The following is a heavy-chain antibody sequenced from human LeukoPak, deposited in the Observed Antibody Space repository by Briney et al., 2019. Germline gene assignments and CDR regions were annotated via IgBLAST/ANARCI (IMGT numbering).Heavy chain of an antibody. J-gene: IGHJ3*02. Sequence: PGGSLRLSCAASAFSFSSYGMHWVRQAPGKGLEWVALIWYDGSNRYYGDSVKGRLTISRDNSKNTLYLQMNSLRAEDTALYYCARRADDAFDIWGQGTMVTVSS. CDR1: AFSFSSYG. V-gene: IGHV3-33*01. CDR3: ARRADDAFDI. CDR2: IWYDGSNR.